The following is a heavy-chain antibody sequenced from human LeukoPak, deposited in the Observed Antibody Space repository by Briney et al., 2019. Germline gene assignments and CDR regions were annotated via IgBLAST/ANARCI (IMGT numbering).Heavy chain of an antibody. J-gene: IGHJ4*02. V-gene: IGHV3-23*01. CDR2: ISGSGGST. Sequence: GGSLSLSCAASGFTFSSYAMSWVRQAPGKGLEWVSAISGSGGSTYYADSVKGRFTISRDNSKNTLYLQMNSLRAEDTAVYYCAKDLSLLWFGELSVWGQGTLVTVSS. D-gene: IGHD3-10*01. CDR3: AKDLSLLWFGELSV. CDR1: GFTFSSYA.